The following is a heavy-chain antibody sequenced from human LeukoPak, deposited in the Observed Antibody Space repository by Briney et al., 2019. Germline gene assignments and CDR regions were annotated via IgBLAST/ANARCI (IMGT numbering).Heavy chain of an antibody. CDR2: IYYSGST. V-gene: IGHV4-59*01. D-gene: IGHD2-2*02. CDR3: ARTISLSPAFDI. J-gene: IGHJ3*02. Sequence: SETLSLTCAVYGGSFSGYYWSWIRQPPGKGLEWIGYIYYSGSTNYNPSLKSRVTISVDTSKNQFSLKLSSVTAADTAVYYCARTISLSPAFDIWGQGTMVTVSS. CDR1: GGSFSGYY.